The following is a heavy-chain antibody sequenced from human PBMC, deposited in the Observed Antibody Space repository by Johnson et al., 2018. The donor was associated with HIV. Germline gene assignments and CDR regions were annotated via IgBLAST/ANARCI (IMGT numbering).Heavy chain of an antibody. CDR3: APIAAHHDAFDI. V-gene: IGHV3-30-3*01. J-gene: IGHJ3*02. Sequence: QVQLVESGGGVVQPGRSLRLSCAASGFTLSSYAMHWVRQAPGKGLEWVAVISYDGSNKYYADSVKGRFTISRDKSKNTLYLQMNSLRAEDTAVYYCAPIAAHHDAFDIWGQGTMVTVSS. CDR1: GFTLSSYA. D-gene: IGHD6-6*01. CDR2: ISYDGSNK.